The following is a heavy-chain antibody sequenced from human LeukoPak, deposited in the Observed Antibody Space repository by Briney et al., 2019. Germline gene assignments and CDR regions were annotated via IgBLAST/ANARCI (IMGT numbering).Heavy chain of an antibody. Sequence: GGSLRLSCAASGFPFSSYWMGWVRQAPGKGLEWVANVKQDGSDKYYVDSVKGRFSISRDNAKNSLYLQLNSLRADDTAVYYCARLTGTTGFDYWGQGTLVTVTS. CDR1: GFPFSSYW. CDR2: VKQDGSDK. J-gene: IGHJ4*02. D-gene: IGHD1-1*01. V-gene: IGHV3-7*01. CDR3: ARLTGTTGFDY.